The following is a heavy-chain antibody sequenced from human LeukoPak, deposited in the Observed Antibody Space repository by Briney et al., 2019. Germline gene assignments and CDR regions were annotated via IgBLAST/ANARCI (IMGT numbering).Heavy chain of an antibody. CDR1: GYTFTGYY. Sequence: GASVKVSCKASGYTFTGYYMHWVRQAPGQGLEWVGWINPDSGGTNYAQKFQGGVTMTRDTSTSTVYMQLSRLRSDDTAVYYCAGAGYSGNYYYYFDFWGQGTLVTVSS. J-gene: IGHJ4*02. CDR3: AGAGYSGNYYYYFDF. V-gene: IGHV1-2*02. CDR2: INPDSGGT. D-gene: IGHD1-26*01.